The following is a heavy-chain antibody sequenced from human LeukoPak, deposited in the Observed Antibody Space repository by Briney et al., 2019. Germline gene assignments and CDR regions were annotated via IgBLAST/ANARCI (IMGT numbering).Heavy chain of an antibody. CDR1: GGTFSSYA. CDR2: IIPIFGTA. D-gene: IGHD1-14*01. V-gene: IGHV1-69*06. CDR3: ARDRGNQRGYYYYYMDV. Sequence: GSSVKVSCKASGGTFSSYAISWVRQAPGQGLEWMGGIIPIFGTANYAQKFQGRVTITADKSTSIVYMELSSLRSEDTAVYYCARDRGNQRGYYYYYMDVWGKGTTVTVSS. J-gene: IGHJ6*03.